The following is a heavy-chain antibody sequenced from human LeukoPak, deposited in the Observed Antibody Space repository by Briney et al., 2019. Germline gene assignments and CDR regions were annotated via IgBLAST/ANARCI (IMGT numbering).Heavy chain of an antibody. Sequence: PGRSLRLSCAASGFTFDDYAMHWVRHAPGKGLEWVSGISWNSGSIGYADSVKGRFTISRDNAKNSLYLQMNSLRAEDTALYYCAKGLRFGELDYWGQGTLVTVSS. CDR3: AKGLRFGELDY. CDR1: GFTFDDYA. J-gene: IGHJ4*02. CDR2: ISWNSGSI. V-gene: IGHV3-9*01. D-gene: IGHD3-10*01.